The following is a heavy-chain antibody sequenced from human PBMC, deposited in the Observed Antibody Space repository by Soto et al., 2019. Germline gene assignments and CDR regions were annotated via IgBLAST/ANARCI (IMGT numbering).Heavy chain of an antibody. Sequence: QVQLVESGGGLVKPGGSLRLSCAASGFTFSDYYMSWIRQAPGKGLEWVSYISSSSSYTNYADSVKGRFTISRDNAKNSLYLQKNSLRAEDTAVYYCARAREVVMGPYYFDYWGQGTLVTVSS. J-gene: IGHJ4*02. CDR1: GFTFSDYY. CDR2: ISSSSSYT. CDR3: ARAREVVMGPYYFDY. V-gene: IGHV3-11*05. D-gene: IGHD3-22*01.